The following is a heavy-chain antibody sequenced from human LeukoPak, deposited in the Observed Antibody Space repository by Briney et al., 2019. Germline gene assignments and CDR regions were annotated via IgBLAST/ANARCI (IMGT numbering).Heavy chain of an antibody. D-gene: IGHD3-9*01. CDR3: ARGAEGYFDWQRYNWFDP. Sequence: PSQTLSLTCTVSGGSISSGGYYWSWIRQHPGKGLEWIGYIYYSGSTYYNPSLKSRVTISVDTSKNQFSLKLSSVTAADTAVYYCARGAEGYFDWQRYNWFDPWGQGTLVTVSS. CDR1: GGSISSGGYY. J-gene: IGHJ5*02. V-gene: IGHV4-31*03. CDR2: IYYSGST.